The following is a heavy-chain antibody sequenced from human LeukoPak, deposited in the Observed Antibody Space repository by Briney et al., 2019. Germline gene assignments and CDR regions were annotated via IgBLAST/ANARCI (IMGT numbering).Heavy chain of an antibody. V-gene: IGHV2-5*01. J-gene: IGHJ4*02. CDR1: GFSLNTSAVG. Sequence: GSGPTLVNPTQTLTLTCTFSGFSLNTSAVGVGWIRQPPGKALEWLALIYWNDDEYYSPSLRSRLTITKDTSKNQVVLTMTNMDPVDTATYYCAHTDIYDLIFDYWGQGTLVTVSS. CDR2: IYWNDDE. CDR3: AHTDIYDLIFDY. D-gene: IGHD3-3*01.